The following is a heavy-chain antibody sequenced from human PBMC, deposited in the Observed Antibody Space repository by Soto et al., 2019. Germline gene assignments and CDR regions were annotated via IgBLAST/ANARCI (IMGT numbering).Heavy chain of an antibody. CDR1: GGSISSSSYC. CDR3: ERRRREGPFHCSAARPSYFEYGMEV. V-gene: IGHV4-39*01. D-gene: IGHD2-21*01. Sequence: SETLSLTCTVSGGSISSSSYCWGWLRQPPGKGLEWIGSIYCSGSTYYNPALKSLVTLSVDTTKTQFSLKLSLVTAADTAVYYCERRRREGPFHCSAARPSYFEYGMEVWGQGTTGTGSS. CDR2: IYCSGST. J-gene: IGHJ6*02.